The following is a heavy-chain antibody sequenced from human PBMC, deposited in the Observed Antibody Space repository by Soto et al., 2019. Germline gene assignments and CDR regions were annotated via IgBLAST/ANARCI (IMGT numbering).Heavy chain of an antibody. CDR3: ARLLWGEWYGFDH. CDR1: GGSTNSGGYY. V-gene: IGHV4-31*01. J-gene: IGHJ5*02. CDR2: IYYYGSA. D-gene: IGHD3-10*01. Sequence: QVQLQESGPRLVKPSQSLSLTCTVSGGSTNSGGYYWTCIRQQPGKGLEGIGYIYYYGSAYYNPSLGSLASISIDTSKNQFLLRLSSVTAADTAIYYSARLLWGEWYGFDHWGQGILVTVSS.